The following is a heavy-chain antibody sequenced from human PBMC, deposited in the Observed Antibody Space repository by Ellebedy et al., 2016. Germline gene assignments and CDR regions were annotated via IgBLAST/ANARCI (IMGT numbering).Heavy chain of an antibody. CDR3: ARGDYGDYRYYYYMDV. Sequence: GESLKISCAVSGFSFSSYSMNWVRQAPGKGLEWVSSISGSGTYIYYADSVKGRFTISRDNAQSSLYLQMDSLRAEDTAVYYCARGDYGDYRYYYYMDVWGKGTTVTVSS. J-gene: IGHJ6*03. CDR2: ISGSGTYI. V-gene: IGHV3-21*01. D-gene: IGHD4-17*01. CDR1: GFSFSSYS.